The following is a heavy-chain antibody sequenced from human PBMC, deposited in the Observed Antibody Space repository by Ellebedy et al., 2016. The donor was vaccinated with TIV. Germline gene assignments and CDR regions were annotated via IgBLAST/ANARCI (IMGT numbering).Heavy chain of an antibody. CDR1: GGSISSYY. CDR3: ARARYGGYYYYMDV. Sequence: SETLSLTXTVSGGSISSYYWSWIRQPPGKGLEWIGYIYYSGSTNYNPSLKSRVTISVDTSKNQFSLKLSSVTAADTAVYYCARARYGGYYYYMDVWGKGTTVTVSS. J-gene: IGHJ6*03. D-gene: IGHD3-10*01. V-gene: IGHV4-59*13. CDR2: IYYSGST.